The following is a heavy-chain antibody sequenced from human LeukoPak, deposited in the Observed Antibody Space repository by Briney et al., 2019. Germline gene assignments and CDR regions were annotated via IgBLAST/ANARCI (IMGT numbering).Heavy chain of an antibody. D-gene: IGHD2/OR15-2a*01. CDR1: GGSISSSSYY. CDR3: ARVIQGPFDP. CDR2: IYYSGST. V-gene: IGHV4-39*07. Sequence: SETLSLTCTVSGGSISSSSYYWGWIRQPPGKGLEWIGSIYYSGSTYYNPSLKSRVTISVDTSKNQFSLKLSSVTAADTAVYYCARVIQGPFDPWGQGTLVTVSS. J-gene: IGHJ5*02.